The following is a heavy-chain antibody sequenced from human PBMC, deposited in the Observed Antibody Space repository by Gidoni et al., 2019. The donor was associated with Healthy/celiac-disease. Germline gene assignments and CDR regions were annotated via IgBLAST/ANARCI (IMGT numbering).Heavy chain of an antibody. Sequence: EVQLVESGGGLVQPGRSLRLSCTASGFTFGDYAMSWVRQAPGKGLEWVGFIRSKAYGGTTEYAASVKGRFTISRDDSKSIAYLQMNSLKTEDTAVYYCTRDLVGWSYWGQGTLVTVSS. D-gene: IGHD1-26*01. J-gene: IGHJ4*02. V-gene: IGHV3-49*04. CDR2: IRSKAYGGTT. CDR1: GFTFGDYA. CDR3: TRDLVGWSY.